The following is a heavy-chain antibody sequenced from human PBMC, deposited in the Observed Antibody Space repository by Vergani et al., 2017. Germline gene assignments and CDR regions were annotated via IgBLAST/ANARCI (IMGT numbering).Heavy chain of an antibody. CDR1: GFTFSGSA. V-gene: IGHV3-73*02. Sequence: EVQLVESGGGLVQPGGSLKLSCAASGFTFSGSAMHWVRQASGKGLEWVGRIRSKANSYATAYAASVKGRFTISRDDSKNTAYLQMNSLKTEDTAVYYCTRDLETTASTFPRWSYYYYYMDVWGKGTTVTVSS. CDR2: IRSKANSYAT. D-gene: IGHD4-11*01. J-gene: IGHJ6*03. CDR3: TRDLETTASTFPRWSYYYYYMDV.